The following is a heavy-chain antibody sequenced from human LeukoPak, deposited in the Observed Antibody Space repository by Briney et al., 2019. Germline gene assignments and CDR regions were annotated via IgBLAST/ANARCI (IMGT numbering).Heavy chain of an antibody. D-gene: IGHD6-19*01. J-gene: IGHJ4*02. CDR3: ARVTVAGRDY. CDR1: GGSISSYY. V-gene: IGHV4-4*07. Sequence: SETLSLTCTVSGGSISSYYWSWIRQPAGKGLEWIGRIYTSGSTNYNPSLKRRVTISVDTSKNQFSLKLSSVTAGDTAVYYCARVTVAGRDYWGQGTLVTVSS. CDR2: IYTSGST.